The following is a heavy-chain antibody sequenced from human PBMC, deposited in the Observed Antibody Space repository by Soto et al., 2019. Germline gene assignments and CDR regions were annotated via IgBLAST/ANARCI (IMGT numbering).Heavy chain of an antibody. D-gene: IGHD3-3*01. V-gene: IGHV1-18*01. CDR3: ARGRGFWSGYSTDDDAFDI. J-gene: IGHJ3*02. Sequence: QVQLVQSGAEVKKPGASVKVSCKAYGYTFTSYGISWVRQAPGQGLEWMGWISAYNGNTNYAQKLHGRVTMTTDTSTSTAYMELRSLRSDATAVYYCARGRGFWSGYSTDDDAFDIWGQGTMVTVSS. CDR1: GYTFTSYG. CDR2: ISAYNGNT.